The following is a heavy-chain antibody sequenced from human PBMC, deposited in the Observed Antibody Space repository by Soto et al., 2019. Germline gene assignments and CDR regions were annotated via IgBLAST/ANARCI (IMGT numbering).Heavy chain of an antibody. CDR2: VYWNDDN. J-gene: IGHJ5*02. D-gene: IGHD1-1*01. V-gene: IGHV2-5*01. Sequence: QITLKESGPTLVKPTQTLTLSCTFSGFSLSTYAMGVAWIRQPPGKALEWLALVYWNDDNRYSPSLHSRLTITKDTSKNQVIHTMLNMGPADTATYYCVHTSGWQHTTWGQGTLVTVSS. CDR1: GFSLSTYAMG. CDR3: VHTSGWQHTT.